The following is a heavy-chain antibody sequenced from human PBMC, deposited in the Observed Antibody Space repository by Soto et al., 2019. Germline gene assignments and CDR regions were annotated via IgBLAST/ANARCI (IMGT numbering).Heavy chain of an antibody. CDR3: GSGGAYGSGSTSYRYYYYYMDV. D-gene: IGHD3-10*01. J-gene: IGHJ6*03. V-gene: IGHV1-2*04. CDR2: INPNSGGK. Sequence: ASVKVSCKASGYNFTGYYMHWVRQAPGQGLEWMGWINPNSGGKNYAQKFQGWVTMTRDTYISTAYMELSRLRSDDTAVYYCGSGGAYGSGSTSYRYYYYYMDVWGKGTTVTDSS. CDR1: GYNFTGYY.